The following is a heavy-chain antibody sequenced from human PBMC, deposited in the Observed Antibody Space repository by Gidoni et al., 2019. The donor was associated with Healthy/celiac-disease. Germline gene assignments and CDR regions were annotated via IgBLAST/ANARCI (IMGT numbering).Heavy chain of an antibody. CDR1: GFTFRSYS. J-gene: IGHJ4*02. CDR2: ISSSSSYI. Sequence: EVQLVVSGGGLVKPGGSLRPSCAASGFTFRSYSMNWVRQAPGKGLGWVSSISSSSSYINYADSVKGRLTISRDNAKNSLYLQMNSLRAEDTAVYYCAGDSYSSSWTPSEYWGQGTLVTVSS. D-gene: IGHD6-13*01. V-gene: IGHV3-21*01. CDR3: AGDSYSSSWTPSEY.